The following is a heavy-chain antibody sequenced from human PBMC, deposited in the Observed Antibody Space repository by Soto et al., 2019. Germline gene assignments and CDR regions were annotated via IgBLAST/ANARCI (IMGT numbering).Heavy chain of an antibody. CDR3: AGEGDYDSSGSQFDP. V-gene: IGHV4-31*03. CDR1: GGSISSGGYY. J-gene: IGHJ5*02. CDR2: IYYSGST. Sequence: SETLSLTCTVSGGSISSGGYYWSWIRQHPGKGLEWIGYIYYSGSTYYNPSLKSRVTISVDTSKNQFSLKLSSVTAADTAVYYCAGEGDYDSSGSQFDPWGQGTLVTVSS. D-gene: IGHD3-22*01.